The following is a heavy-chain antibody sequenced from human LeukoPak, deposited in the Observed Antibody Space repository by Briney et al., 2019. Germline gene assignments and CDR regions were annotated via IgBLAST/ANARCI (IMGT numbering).Heavy chain of an antibody. V-gene: IGHV4-31*03. CDR3: ARENYYDSSGYSWNWFDP. CDR2: IYYSGST. Sequence: PSQTLSLTCTVSGGSISSGGYSWSWIRQHPGKGLEWIGYIYYSGSTYYNPSLKSRVTISVDTSKNQFSLKLSSVTAADTAVYYCARENYYDSSGYSWNWFDPWGQGTLVTVSS. D-gene: IGHD3-22*01. CDR1: GGSISSGGYS. J-gene: IGHJ5*02.